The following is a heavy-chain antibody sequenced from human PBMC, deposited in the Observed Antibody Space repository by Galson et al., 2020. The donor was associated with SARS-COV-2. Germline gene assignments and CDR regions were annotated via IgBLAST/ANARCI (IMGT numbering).Heavy chain of an antibody. CDR3: ATAAVAGTEYYYYGMDV. CDR1: GYTLTELS. V-gene: IGHV1-24*01. J-gene: IGHJ6*02. Sequence: ASVKVSCKVSGYTLTELSMHWVRQAPGKGLEWMGGFDPEDGETIYAQKFQGRVTMTEDTSTDSAYMELSSLRSEDTAVYYCATAAVAGTEYYYYGMDVWGQGTTVTVSS. CDR2: FDPEDGET. D-gene: IGHD6-19*01.